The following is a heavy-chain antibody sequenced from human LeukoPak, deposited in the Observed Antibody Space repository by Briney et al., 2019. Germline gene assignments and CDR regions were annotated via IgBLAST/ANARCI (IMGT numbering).Heavy chain of an antibody. CDR3: ARETAYAFDI. Sequence: GGSLRLSCAASGFTFSSYTMHWVRQAPGKGLEWVAVISYDGSNKYYADSVKGRFTISRDNSKNTLYLQMNSLRAEDTAVYYCARETAYAFDIWGQGTMVTVSS. CDR1: GFTFSSYT. J-gene: IGHJ3*02. V-gene: IGHV3-30-3*01. D-gene: IGHD5-18*01. CDR2: ISYDGSNK.